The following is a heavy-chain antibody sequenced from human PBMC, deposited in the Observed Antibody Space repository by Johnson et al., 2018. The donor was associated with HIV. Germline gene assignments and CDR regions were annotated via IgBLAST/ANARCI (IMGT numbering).Heavy chain of an antibody. V-gene: IGHV3-66*01. CDR3: AREGTHEPLHRIYDYGDYPTFDI. Sequence: VKLVESGGGLVQPGGSLRLSCAASGFTVSSNYMSWVRQAPGKGLEWVSVIYSGGTTYYADSVKGRSTISTDNSENNLKLQMNSLRAEDTAIYYCAREGTHEPLHRIYDYGDYPTFDIWGQGTMVTVSS. D-gene: IGHD4-17*01. CDR2: IYSGGTT. CDR1: GFTVSSNY. J-gene: IGHJ3*02.